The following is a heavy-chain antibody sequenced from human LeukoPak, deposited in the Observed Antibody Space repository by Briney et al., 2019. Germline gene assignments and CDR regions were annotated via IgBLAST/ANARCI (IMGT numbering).Heavy chain of an antibody. D-gene: IGHD3-22*01. J-gene: IGHJ4*02. CDR1: GDSISSYY. CDR3: ARVSLPADYASSGYYPSDH. Sequence: PSETLSLTCAVSGDSISSYYWSWIRQPPGKGLEWIGYTHYSGSTNYNPSLTSRVTISVDTSKNQFSLKLSSVTAADTAVYYCARVSLPADYASSGYYPSDHWGQGSLVTVSS. CDR2: THYSGST. V-gene: IGHV4-59*01.